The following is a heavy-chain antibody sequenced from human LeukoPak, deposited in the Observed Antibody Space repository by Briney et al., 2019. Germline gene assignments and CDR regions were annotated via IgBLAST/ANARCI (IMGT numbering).Heavy chain of an antibody. Sequence: GGSLRPSCAASGSTFTDYTMHWARHAPGKGLVWVSFISWDAGSTNCADSVEGRFSISRDNSKNSLYLQMNSLRTAENTSYYCAKEDIVVVPGAIHLPFDYWGQGTLVTVSS. D-gene: IGHD2-2*01. J-gene: IGHJ4*02. V-gene: IGHV3-43*01. CDR3: AKEDIVVVPGAIHLPFDY. CDR2: ISWDAGST. CDR1: GSTFTDYT.